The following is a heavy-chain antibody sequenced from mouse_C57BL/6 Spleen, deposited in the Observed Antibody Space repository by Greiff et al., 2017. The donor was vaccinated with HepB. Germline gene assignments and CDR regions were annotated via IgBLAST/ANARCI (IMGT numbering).Heavy chain of an antibody. J-gene: IGHJ2*01. CDR2: SRNKANDYTT. CDR3: ARDPITTVVASEY. Sequence: EVQGVESGGGLVQSGRSLRLSCATSGFTFSDFYMEWVRQAPGKGLEWIAASRNKANDYTTEYSASVKGRFIVSRDTSQSILYLQMNALRAEDTAIYYCARDPITTVVASEYWGQGTTLTVSS. V-gene: IGHV7-1*01. CDR1: GFTFSDFY. D-gene: IGHD1-1*01.